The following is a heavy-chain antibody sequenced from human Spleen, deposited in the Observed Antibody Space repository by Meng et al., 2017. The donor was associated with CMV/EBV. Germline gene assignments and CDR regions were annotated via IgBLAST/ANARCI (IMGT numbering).Heavy chain of an antibody. V-gene: IGHV1-18*01. Sequence: ASVKVSCKASGYIIADYCFSWVRQAPGQGLEWLGWISAYTGNTDYAQSLQGRVTMTTDTSTNTAYMDLRSLRSDDTAIYYCARGLSYFDYWGQGTLVTVSS. CDR1: GYIIADYC. J-gene: IGHJ4*02. CDR2: ISAYTGNT. CDR3: ARGLSYFDY.